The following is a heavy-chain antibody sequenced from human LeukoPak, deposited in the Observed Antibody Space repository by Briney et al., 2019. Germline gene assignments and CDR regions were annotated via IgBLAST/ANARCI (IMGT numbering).Heavy chain of an antibody. CDR1: GGSVSSGSYY. CDR2: IYYSGST. V-gene: IGHV4-61*01. D-gene: IGHD3-10*01. CDR3: AREAFGELLGGFYY. J-gene: IGHJ4*02. Sequence: SETLSLTCTVSGGSVSSGSYYWSWIRQPPGKGLEWIGYIYYSGSTNYNPSLKSRVTISVDTSKNQFALKLSSVTAADTAVYYCAREAFGELLGGFYYWGQGTLVTVSS.